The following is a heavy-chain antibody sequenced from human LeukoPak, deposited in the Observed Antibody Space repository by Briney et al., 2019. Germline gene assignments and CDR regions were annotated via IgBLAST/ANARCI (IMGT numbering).Heavy chain of an antibody. D-gene: IGHD5-12*01. J-gene: IGHJ4*02. Sequence: GGSLRLSCAASGFTFSSYAMNWVRQAPGKGLEWVGRIKSKTDGGTTDYAAPVKGRFTISRDDSKNTLYLQMNSLKTEDTAVYYCTTTAPIFSGYDMIAFDYWGQGTLVTVSS. CDR2: IKSKTDGGTT. CDR3: TTTAPIFSGYDMIAFDY. V-gene: IGHV3-15*01. CDR1: GFTFSSYA.